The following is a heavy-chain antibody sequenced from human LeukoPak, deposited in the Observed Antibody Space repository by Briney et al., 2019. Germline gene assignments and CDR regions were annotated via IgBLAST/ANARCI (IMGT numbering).Heavy chain of an antibody. CDR2: ISSSSSYI. V-gene: IGHV3-21*01. J-gene: IGHJ6*02. CDR3: AREWNSSGWYGSYYYGMDV. Sequence: GGSLRLSCAASGFTFSGYSMNWVRQAPGKGLEWVSSISSSSSYIYYADSVKGRFTISRDNAKNSLYLQMNSLRAEDTAVYYCAREWNSSGWYGSYYYGMDVWGQGTTVTVSS. D-gene: IGHD6-19*01. CDR1: GFTFSGYS.